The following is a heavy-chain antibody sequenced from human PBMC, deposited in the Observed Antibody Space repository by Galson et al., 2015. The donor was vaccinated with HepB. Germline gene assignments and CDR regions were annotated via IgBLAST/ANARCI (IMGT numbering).Heavy chain of an antibody. J-gene: IGHJ4*02. CDR1: GYTFTSYA. D-gene: IGHD3-22*01. CDR3: AQDSSGYYNFDY. Sequence: SVKFSCKASGYTFTSYAMHWVRQAPGQRLEWMGWINAGNGNTKYSQKFQGRVTITRDTSASTAYMELSSLRSEDTAVYYCAQDSSGYYNFDYWGQGTLVTVP. V-gene: IGHV1-3*01. CDR2: INAGNGNT.